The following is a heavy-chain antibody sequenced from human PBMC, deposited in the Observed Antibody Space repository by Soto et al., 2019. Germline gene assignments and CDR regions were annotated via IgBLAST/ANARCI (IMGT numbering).Heavy chain of an antibody. D-gene: IGHD3-3*01. Sequence: SVKVSCKASGGTFSSYAISWVRQAPGQGLAWMGGIIPIFGTANYAQKFQGRVTITADESTSTAYMELSSMRSEDTAVYYCAISRITIFGVVASWFDPWGQGTLVTVSS. CDR2: IIPIFGTA. CDR1: GGTFSSYA. V-gene: IGHV1-69*13. CDR3: AISRITIFGVVASWFDP. J-gene: IGHJ5*02.